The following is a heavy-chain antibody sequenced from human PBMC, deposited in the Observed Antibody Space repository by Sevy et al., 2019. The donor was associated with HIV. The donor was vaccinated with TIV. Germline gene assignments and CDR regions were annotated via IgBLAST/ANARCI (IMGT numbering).Heavy chain of an antibody. V-gene: IGHV3-53*01. J-gene: IGHJ4*02. CDR1: GFTVSSNY. CDR3: AKPRGSFYFDY. D-gene: IGHD3-16*01. Sequence: GGSLRLSCAASGFTVSSNYMSWVRQAPGKGLEWVSVIYSDDSTYYADSVKGRFTISRDNSKNTLYLQMNSLRAEDTAVYYCAKPRGSFYFDYWGQGTLVTVSS. CDR2: IYSDDST.